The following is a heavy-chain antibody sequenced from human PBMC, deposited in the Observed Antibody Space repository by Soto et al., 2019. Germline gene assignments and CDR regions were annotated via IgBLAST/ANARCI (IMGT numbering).Heavy chain of an antibody. CDR3: ARDYYDSSGYPHPRFDY. CDR1: GYTFTSYA. Sequence: ASVKVSCKASGYTFTSYAMHWVRQAPGQRLEWMGWINAGNGNTKYSQEFQGRVTITRDTSASTAYMELSSLRSEDTAVYYCARDYYDSSGYPHPRFDYWGQGTLVTVSS. CDR2: INAGNGNT. D-gene: IGHD3-22*01. J-gene: IGHJ4*02. V-gene: IGHV1-3*01.